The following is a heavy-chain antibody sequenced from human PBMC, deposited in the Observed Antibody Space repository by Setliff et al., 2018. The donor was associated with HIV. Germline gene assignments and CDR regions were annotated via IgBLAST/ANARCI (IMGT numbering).Heavy chain of an antibody. V-gene: IGHV1-2*02. D-gene: IGHD3-3*01. Sequence: ASVKVSCKTSGYTFTASYLHWVRQAPGQGLQWMGWMHPNSGATKYAQKFRDRVTLTGDTSISTASMELSSLKSDDTAMYYCATSTSRFFWNGFYQGGFGSRNSHSFENWGQGTLVTVSS. CDR1: GYTFTASY. CDR3: ATSTSRFFWNGFYQGGFGSRNSHSFEN. CDR2: MHPNSGAT. J-gene: IGHJ4*02.